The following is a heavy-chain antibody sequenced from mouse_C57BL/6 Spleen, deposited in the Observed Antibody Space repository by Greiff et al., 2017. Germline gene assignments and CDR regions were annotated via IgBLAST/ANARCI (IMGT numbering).Heavy chain of an antibody. CDR1: GYTFTSYG. CDR2: IYPRSGNT. J-gene: IGHJ4*01. V-gene: IGHV1-81*01. D-gene: IGHD1-1*01. CDR3: AIIPTGYGSSYEAMDY. Sequence: VQRVESGAELARPGASVKLSCKASGYTFTSYGISWVKQRTGQGLEWIGEIYPRSGNTYYNEKFKGKATLTADKSSSTAYMELRSLTSEDSAVYFCAIIPTGYGSSYEAMDYWGQGTSVTVSS.